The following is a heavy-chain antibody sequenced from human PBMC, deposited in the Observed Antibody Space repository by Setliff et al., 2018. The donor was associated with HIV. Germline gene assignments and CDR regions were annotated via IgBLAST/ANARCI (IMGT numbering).Heavy chain of an antibody. Sequence: PSETLSLTCTVSGGSISSGTYYWTWIRQPAGKGLEWIGHICTTGSTNYNPSLKSRVTMSVDTSKNQFSLNLSSVTAADTAVYYCARGARYAYYYDGSGYYRHFDYWGQGTLVTVSS. D-gene: IGHD3-22*01. CDR3: ARGARYAYYYDGSGYYRHFDY. CDR2: ICTTGST. CDR1: GGSISSGTYY. V-gene: IGHV4-61*09. J-gene: IGHJ4*02.